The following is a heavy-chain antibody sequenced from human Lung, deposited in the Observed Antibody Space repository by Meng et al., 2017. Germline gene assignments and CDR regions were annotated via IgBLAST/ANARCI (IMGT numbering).Heavy chain of an antibody. CDR1: GGSLRDYY. CDR3: ARGPTTMAHDFDY. D-gene: IGHD4-11*01. Sequence: QITLWCERLLHHSETLSLTCVVSGGSLRDYYWSWIRQPPGKGLEWIGEINHSGSTNYNPSLESRATISVDTSQNNLSLKLSSVTAADSAVYYCARGPTTMAHDFDYWGQGTLVTVSS. V-gene: IGHV4-34*01. CDR2: INHSGST. J-gene: IGHJ4*02.